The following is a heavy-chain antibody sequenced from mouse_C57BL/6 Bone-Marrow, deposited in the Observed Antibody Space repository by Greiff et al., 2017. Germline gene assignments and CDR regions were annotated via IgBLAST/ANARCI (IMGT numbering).Heavy chain of an antibody. V-gene: IGHV1-82*01. CDR1: GYAFSSSW. CDR3: ARGGYY. Sequence: QVQLQQSGPELVKPGASVKISCKASGYAFSSSWMHWVKQRPGKGLEWIGRIYPGDGDTNYNGKFKGKATLTADKSSSTAYMQLSSLTSEDSAVYFCARGGYYWGQGTTLTVSS. J-gene: IGHJ2*01. CDR2: IYPGDGDT.